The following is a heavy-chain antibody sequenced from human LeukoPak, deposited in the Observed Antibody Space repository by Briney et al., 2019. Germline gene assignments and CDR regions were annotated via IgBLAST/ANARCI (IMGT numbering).Heavy chain of an antibody. CDR2: ISGSGGST. J-gene: IGHJ4*02. V-gene: IGHV3-23*01. D-gene: IGHD6-19*01. CDR3: AKDWLSSGWYYFDY. CDR1: GFTFSSYA. Sequence: PGGSLRLSCAASGFTFSSYAMSSVRQAPGKGLEWVSAISGSGGSTYYAHSLKGRLTISRDNSKNTLYLQMSSLRAEDTAVYYCAKDWLSSGWYYFDYWGQGTLVTVSS.